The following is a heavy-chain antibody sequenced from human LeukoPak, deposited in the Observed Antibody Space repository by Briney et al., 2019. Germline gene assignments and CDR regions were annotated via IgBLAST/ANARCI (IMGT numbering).Heavy chain of an antibody. D-gene: IGHD3-3*01. J-gene: IGHJ6*02. CDR1: GGTFSSYA. V-gene: IGHV1-69*13. Sequence: GASVKVSCKASGGTFSSYAISWVRQAPGQGLEWMGGIIPIFGTANYAQKFQGRVTITADESTSTAYMELSSLRSEDTAVYYCARVLEISYYYYGMDVRGQGTTVTVSS. CDR3: ARVLEISYYYYGMDV. CDR2: IIPIFGTA.